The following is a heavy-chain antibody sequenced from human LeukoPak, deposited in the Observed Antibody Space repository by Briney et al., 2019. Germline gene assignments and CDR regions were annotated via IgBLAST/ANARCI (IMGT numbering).Heavy chain of an antibody. J-gene: IGHJ4*02. CDR1: GYTFTSYG. CDR2: ISAYNGNT. Sequence: ASVKVSCKASGYTFTSYGISWVRQAPGQGLEWMGWISAYNGNTNYAQKLRGRVTMTTDTSTSTAYMELRSLRSDDTAVYYCARLSSLRTIFGVVISPTPQYYFDYWGQGTLVTVSS. D-gene: IGHD3-3*01. V-gene: IGHV1-18*01. CDR3: ARLSSLRTIFGVVISPTPQYYFDY.